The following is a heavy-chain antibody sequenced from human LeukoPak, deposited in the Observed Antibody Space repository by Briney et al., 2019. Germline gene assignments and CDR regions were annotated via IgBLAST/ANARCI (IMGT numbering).Heavy chain of an antibody. CDR3: AKDQNFDWLLNPFFDY. D-gene: IGHD3-9*01. CDR2: INPNSGGT. CDR1: GYTFTGYY. J-gene: IGHJ4*02. V-gene: IGHV1-2*02. Sequence: GASVKVSCKASGYTFTGYYMHWVRQAPGQGLEWMGWINPNSGGTNYAQKFQGRVTMTRDTSISTAYMELSRLRAEDTAVYYCAKDQNFDWLLNPFFDYWGQGTLVTVSS.